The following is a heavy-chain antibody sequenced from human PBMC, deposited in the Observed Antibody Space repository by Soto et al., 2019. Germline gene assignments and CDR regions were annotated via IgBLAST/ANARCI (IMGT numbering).Heavy chain of an antibody. V-gene: IGHV3-15*01. D-gene: IGHD3-22*01. CDR3: TTGLSNGYYNFDY. CDR2: IKGEADGGTT. Sequence: PGGSLRFSCAASGFTFSNAWMSWVRQAPGKGLEWVGRIKGEADGGTTDYAAPVKGRITISRDHSKDTLYLQMNSLKTEDTAVYYCTTGLSNGYYNFDYWGQGTPVTVSS. J-gene: IGHJ4*02. CDR1: GFTFSNAW.